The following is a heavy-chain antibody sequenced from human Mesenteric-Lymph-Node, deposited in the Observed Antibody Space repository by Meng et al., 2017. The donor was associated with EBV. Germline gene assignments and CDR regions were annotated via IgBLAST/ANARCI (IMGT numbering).Heavy chain of an antibody. CDR3: ARIVVPAATNNWFDP. J-gene: IGHJ5*02. D-gene: IGHD2-2*01. Sequence: QVPLRGPGPGRVKPSETLSPTCTVSGGSVSSGSYYWSWIRQPPGKGLEWIGYIYYSGSTNYNPSLKSRVTISVDTSKNQFSLKLSSVTAADTAVYYCARIVVPAATNNWFDPWGQGTLVTVSS. CDR2: IYYSGST. CDR1: GGSVSSGSYY. V-gene: IGHV4-61*01.